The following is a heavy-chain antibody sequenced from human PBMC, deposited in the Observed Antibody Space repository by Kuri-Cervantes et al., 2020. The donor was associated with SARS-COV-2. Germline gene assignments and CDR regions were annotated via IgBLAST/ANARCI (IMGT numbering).Heavy chain of an antibody. V-gene: IGHV4-59*12. CDR3: ARGRCTGDCHPYYYYAMDV. J-gene: IGHJ6*02. Sequence: GSLRLSCTVSGGSISSYYWSWIRQPPGKGLEWIGYIYYSGSTNYNPSLKSQVTISVDTSKNQFSLQLSSVTAADTAVYYCARGRCTGDCHPYYYYAMDVWGQGTTVTVSS. CDR2: IYYSGST. D-gene: IGHD2-21*02. CDR1: GGSISSYY.